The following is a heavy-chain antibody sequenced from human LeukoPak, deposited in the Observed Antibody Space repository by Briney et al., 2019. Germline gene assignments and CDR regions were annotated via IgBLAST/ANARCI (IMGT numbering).Heavy chain of an antibody. CDR3: AFRYDFPGNWFDP. J-gene: IGHJ5*02. V-gene: IGHV4-39*07. CDR1: GGSISSSSYY. D-gene: IGHD3-3*01. Sequence: SETLSLTCTVSGGSISSSSYYWGWIRQPPGKGLEWIGSIYYSGSTYYNPSLKSRVTISVDTSKNQFSLKLSSVTAADTAVYYCAFRYDFPGNWFDPWGQGTLVTVSS. CDR2: IYYSGST.